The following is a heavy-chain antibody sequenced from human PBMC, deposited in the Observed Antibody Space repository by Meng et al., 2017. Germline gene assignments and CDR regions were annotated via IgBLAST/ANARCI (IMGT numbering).Heavy chain of an antibody. CDR2: IKQDGSEK. CDR3: ARDVITVTHYYYYYGMDV. Sequence: GESLKISCAASGFTFSSYWMSWVRQAPGKGLEWVANIKQDGSEKYYVDSVKGRFTISRDNAKNSLYLQMNSLRAEDTAVYYCARDVITVTHYYYYYGMDVWGQGTTVTVSS. V-gene: IGHV3-7*01. CDR1: GFTFSSYW. J-gene: IGHJ6*02. D-gene: IGHD4-17*01.